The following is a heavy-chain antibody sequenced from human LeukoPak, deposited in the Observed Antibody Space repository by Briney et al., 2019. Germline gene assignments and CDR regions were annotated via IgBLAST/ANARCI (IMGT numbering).Heavy chain of an antibody. CDR3: GRDRGVPAAYYGMDV. CDR1: GFTFSSYW. J-gene: IGHJ6*02. V-gene: IGHV3-7*01. D-gene: IGHD2-2*01. CDR2: IKQDGSEK. Sequence: GGSLRLSCAASGFTFSSYWMSWVRQAPGKGLGWVANIKQDGSEKYYVDSVKGRFTISRDNAKNSLYLQMNSLRAEDTAVYYCGRDRGVPAAYYGMDVWGQGTTVTVSS.